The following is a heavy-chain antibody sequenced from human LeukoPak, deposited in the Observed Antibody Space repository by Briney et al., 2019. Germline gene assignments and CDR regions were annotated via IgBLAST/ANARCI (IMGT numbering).Heavy chain of an antibody. D-gene: IGHD3-9*01. CDR2: IWYDGSNK. CDR1: GFTFSSYG. V-gene: IGHV3-33*01. J-gene: IGHJ4*02. Sequence: GGSLRLSCAASGFTFSSYGMHWVRQAPGKGLEWVAVIWYDGSNKYYADSVKGRFTISRDNSKNTLYLQMNSLRAEDTAVYYCATTGYRGPVGYWGQGTLVTVSS. CDR3: ATTGYRGPVGY.